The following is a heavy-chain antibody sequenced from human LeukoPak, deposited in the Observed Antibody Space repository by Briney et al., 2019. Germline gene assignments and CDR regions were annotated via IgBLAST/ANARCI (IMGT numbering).Heavy chain of an antibody. CDR2: ISGSGSGGST. Sequence: QSGGSLGLSCAASGFTFSSYAMSWVRQAPGKGLEWVSTISGSGSGGSTYYADSVKGRFTISRDNSKDTLFLQMNSLRAEDTAVYYCAKLLAVTNSYYFNYWGQGTLVTVSS. CDR3: AKLLAVTNSYYFNY. J-gene: IGHJ4*02. V-gene: IGHV3-23*01. CDR1: GFTFSSYA. D-gene: IGHD6-19*01.